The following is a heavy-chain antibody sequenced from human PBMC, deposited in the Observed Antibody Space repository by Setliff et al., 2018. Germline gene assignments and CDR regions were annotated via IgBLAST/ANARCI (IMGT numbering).Heavy chain of an antibody. CDR3: ARILGYCSGGSCYVPY. CDR2: IYYSGST. Sequence: SLTCTVSGGSISSGGYYWSWIRRHPGKGLEWIGYIYYSGSTYYNPSLKSRLTISVDTSKTQFSLRLSSVAAADTAVYYCARILGYCSGGSCYVPYWGQGTLVTVSS. V-gene: IGHV4-31*03. D-gene: IGHD2-15*01. CDR1: GGSISSGGYY. J-gene: IGHJ4*02.